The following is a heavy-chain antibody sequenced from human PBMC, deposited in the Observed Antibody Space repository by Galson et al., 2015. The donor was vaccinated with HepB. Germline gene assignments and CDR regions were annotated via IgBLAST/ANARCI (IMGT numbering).Heavy chain of an antibody. CDR3: ARDDRPQKYSYGYKGAFDI. D-gene: IGHD5-18*01. Sequence: CAISGGSVSSNSAAWNWIRQSPSRGLEWLGRIYYRAKWDNEYAVSVKSRITINPDTSKNQFTLQLNPVSPEDTAVYYCARDDRPQKYSYGYKGAFDIWGQGTMVTVSS. CDR2: IYYRAKWDN. V-gene: IGHV6-1*01. J-gene: IGHJ3*02. CDR1: GGSVSSNSAA.